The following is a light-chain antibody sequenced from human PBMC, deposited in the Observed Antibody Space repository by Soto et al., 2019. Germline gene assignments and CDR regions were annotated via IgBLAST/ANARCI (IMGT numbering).Light chain of an antibody. CDR2: EVS. Sequence: QSALTQPASVSGSPGQSITISCTGTSSDVGAYNYVSWYQQHPGKAPKLMIFEVSDRPSGVSNRFSGSKSGNTASLTISWLQAEDEAAYYCSSYTSSNTLVFGGGTKLTVL. V-gene: IGLV2-14*01. CDR1: SSDVGAYNY. CDR3: SSYTSSNTLV. J-gene: IGLJ2*01.